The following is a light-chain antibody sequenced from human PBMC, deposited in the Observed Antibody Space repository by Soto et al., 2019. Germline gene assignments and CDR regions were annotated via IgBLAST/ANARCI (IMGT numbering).Light chain of an antibody. J-gene: IGLJ2*01. V-gene: IGLV4-69*01. Sequence: QSVLTQSPSASASLGASVKLTCTLSSGHSSYAIAWHQQQPEKGPRYLMKINSDGSHSKGDGIPDRFSGSSSGAERYLTISSLQSEDEADYYCQTWGTGPLVFGGGTKLTVL. CDR2: INSDGSH. CDR3: QTWGTGPLV. CDR1: SGHSSYA.